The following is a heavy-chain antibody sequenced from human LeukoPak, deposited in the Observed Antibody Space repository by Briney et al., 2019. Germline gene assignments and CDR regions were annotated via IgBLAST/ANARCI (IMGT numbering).Heavy chain of an antibody. CDR3: ATTAPIVVVVAAGAFDI. J-gene: IGHJ3*02. D-gene: IGHD2-15*01. CDR2: IIPILGIA. Sequence: SVKVSCKASGGTFSSYAISRVRQAPGQGLEWMGRIIPILGIANYAQKFQGRVTITADKSTSTAYMELSSLRSEDTAVYYCATTAPIVVVVAAGAFDIWGQGTMVTVSS. CDR1: GGTFSSYA. V-gene: IGHV1-69*04.